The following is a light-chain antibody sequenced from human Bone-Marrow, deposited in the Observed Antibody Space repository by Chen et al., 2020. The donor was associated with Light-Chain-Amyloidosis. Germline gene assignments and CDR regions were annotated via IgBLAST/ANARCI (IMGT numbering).Light chain of an antibody. CDR3: AAWEDSLSAWV. V-gene: IGLV1-47*01. Sequence: QSVLTQPPSASGTPGQRVTISCSGSSSNIGSNYVYWYQQLPGTAPKLLIYRNDQRPSGVPDRFSGSKSGTSASRAISGLRSEDEADYYCAAWEDSLSAWVFGGGTKLTVL. J-gene: IGLJ3*02. CDR2: RND. CDR1: SSNIGSNY.